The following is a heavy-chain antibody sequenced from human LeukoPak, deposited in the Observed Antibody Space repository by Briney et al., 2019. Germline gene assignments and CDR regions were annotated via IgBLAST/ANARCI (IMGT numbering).Heavy chain of an antibody. J-gene: IGHJ4*02. CDR3: ARDQYDTWSRRGNFDS. Sequence: GGPLRLSCAGSGFIFNNYAMHWVRQPPGKGLEWVSGISWNSGSIDYADSVKGRFTISRDNAKNSLYLQMNSLRVEDTAVFYCARDQYDTWSRRGNFDSWGQGTLVIVSS. V-gene: IGHV3-9*01. D-gene: IGHD3-3*01. CDR1: GFIFNNYA. CDR2: ISWNSGSI.